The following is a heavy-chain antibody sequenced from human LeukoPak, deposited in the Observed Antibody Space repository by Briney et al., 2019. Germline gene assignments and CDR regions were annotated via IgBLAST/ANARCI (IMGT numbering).Heavy chain of an antibody. CDR3: ARILIPVEMATTYYYYYGLDV. CDR1: GFSLSTRGLC. D-gene: IGHD5-24*01. V-gene: IGHV2-70*11. CDR2: IDWDDDK. Sequence: ESGPALVKPTQTLTLTCTFSGFSLSTRGLCVSWIRQPPGKALEWLARIDWDDDKYYSTSLKTRLTISKDTSKNQVVLTMTNMDPVDTATYYCARILIPVEMATTYYYYYGLDVWGQGTTVTVSS. J-gene: IGHJ6*02.